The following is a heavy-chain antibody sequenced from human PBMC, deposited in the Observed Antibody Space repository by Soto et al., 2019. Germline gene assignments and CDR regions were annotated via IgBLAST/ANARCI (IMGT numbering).Heavy chain of an antibody. CDR3: ARDNADRYCSGGSCYWNYGMDV. CDR1: GFTFSSYA. V-gene: IGHV3-30-3*01. CDR2: ISYDGSNK. J-gene: IGHJ6*02. D-gene: IGHD2-15*01. Sequence: VGSLRLSCAASGFTFSSYAMHWVRQAPGKGLEWVAVISYDGSNKYYADSVKGRFTISRDNSKNTLYLQMNSLRAEDTAVYYCARDNADRYCSGGSCYWNYGMDVWGQGTTVTVSS.